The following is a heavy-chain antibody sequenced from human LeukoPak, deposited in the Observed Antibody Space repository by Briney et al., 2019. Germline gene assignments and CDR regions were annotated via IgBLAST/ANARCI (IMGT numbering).Heavy chain of an antibody. CDR3: ARRMQDRDFDC. D-gene: IGHD1-14*01. V-gene: IGHV3-74*01. Sequence: GGSLRLSCAASGFNFSSYWMHWVRQVPGKGLVWVSRINSAGSSTNYADSVKGRFTISRDNAKSTLYLQMNSLRVEDTAVYYCARRMQDRDFDCWGQGTLVTVSS. CDR2: INSAGSST. J-gene: IGHJ4*02. CDR1: GFNFSSYW.